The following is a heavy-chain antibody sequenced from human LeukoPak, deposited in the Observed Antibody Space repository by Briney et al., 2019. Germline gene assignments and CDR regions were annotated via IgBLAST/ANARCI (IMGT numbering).Heavy chain of an antibody. J-gene: IGHJ3*02. CDR2: IYYSGST. CDR3: ARARYANAWYAFDI. CDR1: GGSISSYY. V-gene: IGHV4-59*01. D-gene: IGHD2-2*01. Sequence: SETLSLTCTVSGGSISSYYWSWIRQPPGKGLEWIGYIYYSGSTNYNPSLKSRVTISVDTSKNQFSLKLSSVTAADTAVYYCARARYANAWYAFDIWGHGTMVTVSS.